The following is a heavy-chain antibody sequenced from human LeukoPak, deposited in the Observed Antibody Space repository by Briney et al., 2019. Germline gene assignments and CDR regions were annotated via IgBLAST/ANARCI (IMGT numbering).Heavy chain of an antibody. J-gene: IGHJ4*02. V-gene: IGHV4-61*05. Sequence: SETLSLTCTVSGGSISSSSYYWGWIRQPPGKGLEWIGYIYYSGSTNYNPSLKGRVTISVDTSKNQFSLKLSSVTAADTAVYYCARRVGYDSSGYEFDYWGQGTLVTVSS. CDR2: IYYSGST. D-gene: IGHD3-22*01. CDR1: GGSISSSSYY. CDR3: ARRVGYDSSGYEFDY.